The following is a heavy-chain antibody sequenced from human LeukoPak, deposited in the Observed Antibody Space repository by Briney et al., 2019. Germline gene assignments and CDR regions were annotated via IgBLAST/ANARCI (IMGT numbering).Heavy chain of an antibody. V-gene: IGHV4-4*09. D-gene: IGHD3-3*01. CDR1: GGSISSYY. CDR2: IYTSGST. J-gene: IGHJ3*02. CDR3: ARQNEWLGAFDI. Sequence: SETLSLTCTVSGGSISSYYWSWIRQPPGKGLEWIGYIYTSGSTNYKPSLKSRVTISVDTSKNQFSLKLSSVTAADTAVYYCARQNEWLGAFDIWGQGTMVTVSS.